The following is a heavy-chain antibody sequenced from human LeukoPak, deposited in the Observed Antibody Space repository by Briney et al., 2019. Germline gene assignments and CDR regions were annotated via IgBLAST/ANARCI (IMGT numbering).Heavy chain of an antibody. CDR1: GGSISSYY. D-gene: IGHD6-13*01. V-gene: IGHV4-59*08. CDR3: ARRGKEQLVFDY. Sequence: SETLSLTCTVSGGSISSYYWSWLRQPPGKGLEWIGYIYYSGSTNYNPSLKSRVTISVDTSKNQFSLKLSSVTAADTAVYYCARRGKEQLVFDYWGQGTLVTVSS. J-gene: IGHJ4*02. CDR2: IYYSGST.